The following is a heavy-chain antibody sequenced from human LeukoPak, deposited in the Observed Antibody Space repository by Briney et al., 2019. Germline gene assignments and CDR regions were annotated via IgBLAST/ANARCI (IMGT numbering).Heavy chain of an antibody. J-gene: IGHJ6*03. CDR3: SPAADTPDYYYMDV. Sequence: GGSLRLSCAASGFTFSSYGMHWVRQAPGKGLEWVAFIRYDGSNKYYADSVKGRFTISRDNAKDSLFLQMNNLRAEDTAVYYCSPAADTPDYYYMDVWGKGTTVTVSS. D-gene: IGHD6-25*01. CDR1: GFTFSSYG. CDR2: IRYDGSNK. V-gene: IGHV3-30*02.